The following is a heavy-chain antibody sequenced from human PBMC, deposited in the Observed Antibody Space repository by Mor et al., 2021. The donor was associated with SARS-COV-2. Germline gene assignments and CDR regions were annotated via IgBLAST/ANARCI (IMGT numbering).Heavy chain of an antibody. V-gene: IGHV1-18*01. CDR3: AVHGRNWFDP. D-gene: IGHD1-26*01. J-gene: IGHJ5*02. Sequence: KLQGRVTMTTDTSTSTAYMELRSLRSDDTAVYYCAVHGRNWFDPWGQGTLVTVSS.